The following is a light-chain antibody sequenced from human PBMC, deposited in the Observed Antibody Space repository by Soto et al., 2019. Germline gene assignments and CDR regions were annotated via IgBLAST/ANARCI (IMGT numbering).Light chain of an antibody. CDR3: QSYDATNQV. V-gene: IGLV6-57*01. CDR1: SGGIASNY. CDR2: EDN. Sequence: NFMLTQPHSVSESPGKTVIISCTRSSGGIASNYVQWYQQRPGSSPTTVIYEDNQRPSGVPDRFSGSIDSSSNSASLTISGLETEDEADYFCQSYDATNQVFGGGTKLPS. J-gene: IGLJ3*02.